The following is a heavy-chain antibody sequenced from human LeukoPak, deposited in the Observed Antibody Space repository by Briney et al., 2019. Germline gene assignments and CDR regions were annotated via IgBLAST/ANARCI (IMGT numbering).Heavy chain of an antibody. V-gene: IGHV3-21*01. CDR2: ISSSSSYI. CDR3: AKEAGQDYGALDAFDV. J-gene: IGHJ3*01. Sequence: GGSLRLSCAASGFTFSSYSMNWVRQAPGKGLEWVSSISSSSSYIYYADSVKGRFTISRDNAKDSLYLQMNSLRAEDTAVYYCAKEAGQDYGALDAFDVWGQGTMVTVSS. CDR1: GFTFSSYS. D-gene: IGHD4-17*01.